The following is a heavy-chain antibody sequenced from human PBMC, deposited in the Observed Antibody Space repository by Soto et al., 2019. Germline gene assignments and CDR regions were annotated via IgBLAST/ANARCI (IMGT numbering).Heavy chain of an antibody. CDR3: ARDQGFGDLPPH. Sequence: PGGSLRLSCAASGFTVSSYAMHWVRQAPGKGLEWVALISYDGSNKYHAGFVKGRFTVSRDNSKNTPYLQLNSLRTEDTAVYYCARDQGFGDLPPHWGQGTLVTVSS. CDR2: ISYDGSNK. V-gene: IGHV3-30-3*01. J-gene: IGHJ4*02. CDR1: GFTVSSYA. D-gene: IGHD3-10*01.